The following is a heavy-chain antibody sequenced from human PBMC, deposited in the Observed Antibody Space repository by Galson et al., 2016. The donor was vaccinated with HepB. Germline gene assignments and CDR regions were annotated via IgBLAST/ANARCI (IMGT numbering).Heavy chain of an antibody. D-gene: IGHD2-2*01. Sequence: SLRLSCAASGFTFSTYGMHWVRQAPGKGLEWVAAVWYDGSNERYADSVEGRCTIFKDIFKSTLSLQLKSLRPEDTAVYYCARDSGSGVVVPVASPRLDYWGRGTLVTVPS. J-gene: IGHJ4*02. CDR2: VWYDGSNE. CDR1: GFTFSTYG. V-gene: IGHV3-33*01. CDR3: ARDSGSGVVVPVASPRLDY.